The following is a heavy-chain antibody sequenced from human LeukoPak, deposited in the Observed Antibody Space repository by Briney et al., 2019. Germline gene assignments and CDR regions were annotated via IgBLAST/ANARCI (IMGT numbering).Heavy chain of an antibody. D-gene: IGHD3-10*01. V-gene: IGHV3-23*01. Sequence: GRSLRLSCAPSGFTFSSYAMSWVRQAPGKGLEWVSAISGSGGSTYYADSVKGRFTISRDNSKNTLYLQMNSLRAEDTAVYYCASYYGSGSYYFDYWGQGTLVTVSS. CDR3: ASYYGSGSYYFDY. CDR2: ISGSGGST. CDR1: GFTFSSYA. J-gene: IGHJ4*02.